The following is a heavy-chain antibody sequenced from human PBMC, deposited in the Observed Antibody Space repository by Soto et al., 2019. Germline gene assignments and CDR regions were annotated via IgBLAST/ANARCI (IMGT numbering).Heavy chain of an antibody. Sequence: QVQLVQSGAEVKKPGASVKVSCKAPGYTFTSYGISWVRQAPGQGLEWMGWISAYNGHTNYAQKLQGRVTMTTDTSTSTAYMEPRSLRSDDTAVYDCARDGPDPLEWLGQNWGQGTLVTVSS. CDR1: GYTFTSYG. CDR2: ISAYNGHT. V-gene: IGHV1-18*01. J-gene: IGHJ4*02. CDR3: ARDGPDPLEWLGQN. D-gene: IGHD6-19*01.